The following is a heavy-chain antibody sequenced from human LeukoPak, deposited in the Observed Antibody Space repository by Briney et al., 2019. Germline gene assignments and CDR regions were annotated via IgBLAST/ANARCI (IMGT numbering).Heavy chain of an antibody. D-gene: IGHD1-26*01. V-gene: IGHV4-34*01. CDR1: GESFSHYY. CDR3: ARDIVGATVSAFDI. CDR2: IYYSGST. J-gene: IGHJ3*02. Sequence: PSETLSLTCDVNGESFSHYYWSWIRQAPGKGLEWIGSIYYSGSTYYNPSLKSRVTISVDTSKNQFSLKLSSVTAADTAVYYCARDIVGATVSAFDIWGQGTMVTVSS.